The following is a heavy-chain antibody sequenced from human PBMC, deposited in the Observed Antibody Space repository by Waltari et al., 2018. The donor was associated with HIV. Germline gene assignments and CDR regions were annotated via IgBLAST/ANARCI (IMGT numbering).Heavy chain of an antibody. CDR2: IWYDGSKK. Sequence: QLQLVESGGGLVQPGKALRLSCAASGFIFHNYVMPWIRQPPGRGLEWVGFIWYDGSKKYYADSVKGRFTISRDNSKNMLFLEMHRPRADDTAVYFCARDLDYNPEWFCDLWGRGTLVTVSS. CDR1: GFIFHNYV. D-gene: IGHD4-4*01. CDR3: ARDLDYNPEWFCDL. J-gene: IGHJ2*01. V-gene: IGHV3-33*01.